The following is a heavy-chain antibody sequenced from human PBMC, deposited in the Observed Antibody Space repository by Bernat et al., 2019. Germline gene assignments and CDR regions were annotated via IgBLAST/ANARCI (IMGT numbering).Heavy chain of an antibody. CDR3: TTAPGVKGGTRGYDFDY. J-gene: IGHJ4*02. D-gene: IGHD5-12*01. CDR2: IKSKNDGGTT. Sequence: EVLLVESGGGLVKPGGSIRLSCAVSGFTFGNAWMSWVRQAPGKGLEWVGLIKSKNDGGTTDYVAPVKGRFTISRDDSTDTLYLQMNSLKNEDTAVYYCTTAPGVKGGTRGYDFDYWGQGTLVTVSS. CDR1: GFTFGNAW. V-gene: IGHV3-15*01.